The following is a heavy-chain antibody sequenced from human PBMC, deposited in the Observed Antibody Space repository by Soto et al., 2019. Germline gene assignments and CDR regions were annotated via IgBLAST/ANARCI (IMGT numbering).Heavy chain of an antibody. CDR1: GFTFSSYA. V-gene: IGHV3-23*01. D-gene: IGHD2-15*01. CDR2: ISGSGGT. J-gene: IGHJ4*02. CDR3: AKEAPDYSVDY. Sequence: EVQLLESGGGLVQPGGSLRLSCAASGFTFSSYAMSWVRQAPGKGLEWVSAISGSGGTYYADSVKGRFTISRDNSKNTLYLQMNSLRAEDTAVYYCAKEAPDYSVDYWGQGTLVTVSS.